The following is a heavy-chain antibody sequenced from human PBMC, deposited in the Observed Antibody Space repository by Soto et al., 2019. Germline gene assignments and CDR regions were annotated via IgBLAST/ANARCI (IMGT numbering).Heavy chain of an antibody. CDR2: IYWDGDE. V-gene: IGHV2-5*02. Sequence: QITLKESGPTLVKPTQTLTLTCSFSGVSLSTSAVAVGWIRQPPGKALEWLALIYWDGDERYSPSLRARLNITKDTSKNQVVLTMPHMDPVATGTYYCAHREYYPGSHSGRAFDPWGQGILVTVSS. CDR1: GVSLSTSAVA. D-gene: IGHD3-10*01. J-gene: IGHJ5*02. CDR3: AHREYYPGSHSGRAFDP.